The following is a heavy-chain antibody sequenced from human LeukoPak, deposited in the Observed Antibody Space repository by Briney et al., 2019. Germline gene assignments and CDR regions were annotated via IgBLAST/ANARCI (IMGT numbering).Heavy chain of an antibody. D-gene: IGHD5-18*01. Sequence: PSETLSLTCAVYGGSFSGYYWSWLRQPPGKGLEWIGEINHSGSTNYNPSLKSRVTISVDTSKNQFSLKLSSVTAADTAVYYCARAHSYGPYPFDYWGQGTLVTVSS. V-gene: IGHV4-34*01. CDR1: GGSFSGYY. J-gene: IGHJ4*02. CDR2: INHSGST. CDR3: ARAHSYGPYPFDY.